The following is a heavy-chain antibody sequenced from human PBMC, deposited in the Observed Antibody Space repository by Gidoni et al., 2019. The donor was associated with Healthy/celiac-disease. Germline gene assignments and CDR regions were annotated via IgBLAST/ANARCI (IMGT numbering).Heavy chain of an antibody. J-gene: IGHJ4*02. V-gene: IGHV3-48*03. CDR3: ARGEEEMHHSGFDY. CDR1: GFTFSSYE. CDR2: ISSSGSTI. D-gene: IGHD2-15*01. Sequence: EVQLVESGGGLVQPGGSLRLSCAASGFTFSSYEMNWVRQAPGKGLEWVSYISSSGSTIYYADAVKGRFTISRDNAKNSLYLQMNSLRAEDTAVYYCARGEEEMHHSGFDYWGQGTLVTVSS.